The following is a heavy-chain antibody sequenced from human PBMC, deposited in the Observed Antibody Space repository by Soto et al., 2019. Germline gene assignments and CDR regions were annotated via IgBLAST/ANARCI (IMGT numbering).Heavy chain of an antibody. J-gene: IGHJ6*03. CDR2: IDKVGTDS. CDR3: ARGWFGPDV. CDR1: EFTFSGRS. D-gene: IGHD3-10*01. V-gene: IGHV3-74*01. Sequence: EVQLVESGGGLVQPGGSLRLSCAASEFTFSGRSVHWVRQAPGKGLVWVSGIDKVGTDSTYADSVKGRFTSSRDNAKNTVYLQMNSLRVDDTAGYYCARGWFGPDVWGKGTTVTVSS.